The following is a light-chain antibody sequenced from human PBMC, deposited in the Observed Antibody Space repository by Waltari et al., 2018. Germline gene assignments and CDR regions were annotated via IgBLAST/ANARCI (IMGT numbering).Light chain of an antibody. CDR2: EVI. V-gene: IGLV2-23*02. CDR3: CSYAGSGTYV. Sequence: QSALTQPASVSGTPGQSITISCPGTNSAVGNYNLVSWYQHHPGEAPKLMICEVIKRPSGVSNRFSGSKSGNTASLTISGLQAEDEADYYCCSYAGSGTYVFGTGTKVTVL. CDR1: NSAVGNYNL. J-gene: IGLJ1*01.